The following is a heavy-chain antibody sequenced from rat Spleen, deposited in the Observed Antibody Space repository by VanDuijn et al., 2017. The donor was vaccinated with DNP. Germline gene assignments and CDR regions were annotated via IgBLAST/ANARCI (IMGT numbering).Heavy chain of an antibody. D-gene: IGHD1-11*01. CDR1: GFTFSNYG. J-gene: IGHJ2*01. V-gene: IGHV5S13*01. Sequence: EVQLVESGGGLVQPGGSLKLSCAASGFTFSNYGMAWVRQAPKKGLEWVATITASSGTTYYRDSVKGRFTISRDNAKNTLFLQMNSLRSEDTATYYCAREGGYFDYWGQGVMVTVSS. CDR2: ITASSGTT. CDR3: AREGGYFDY.